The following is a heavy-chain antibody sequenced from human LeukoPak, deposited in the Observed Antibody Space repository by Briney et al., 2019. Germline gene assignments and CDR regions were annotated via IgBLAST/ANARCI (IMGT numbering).Heavy chain of an antibody. J-gene: IGHJ4*02. V-gene: IGHV1-18*01. CDR3: ARPSQPVKRLVLRGGEFDY. D-gene: IGHD6-19*01. Sequence: ASVKVSCKASGYTFTSYGISWVRQAPGQGLEWMGWISAYNGNTNYAQKLQGRVTMTTDTSTSTAYMEPRSLRSDDTAVYYCARPSQPVKRLVLRGGEFDYWGQGTLVTVSS. CDR1: GYTFTSYG. CDR2: ISAYNGNT.